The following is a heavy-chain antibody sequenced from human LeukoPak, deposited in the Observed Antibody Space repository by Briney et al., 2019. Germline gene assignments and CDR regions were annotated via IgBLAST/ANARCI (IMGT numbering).Heavy chain of an antibody. CDR1: GFFFDDYG. CDR3: ARDYYDSSGSFDY. D-gene: IGHD3-22*01. CDR2: ISWQSRTR. Sequence: GGSLRLSCVASGFFFDDYGMHWVRQVPGKGLEWVSGISWQSRTRKYADSVRGRFTISRDNSKNTLYLQMNSLRAEDTAVYYCARDYYDSSGSFDYWGQGTLVTVSS. J-gene: IGHJ4*02. V-gene: IGHV3-9*01.